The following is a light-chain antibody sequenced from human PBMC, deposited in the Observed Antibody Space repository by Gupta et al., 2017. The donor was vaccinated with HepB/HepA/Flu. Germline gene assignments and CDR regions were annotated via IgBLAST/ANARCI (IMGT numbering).Light chain of an antibody. V-gene: IGKV4-1*01. CDR3: QHYYSSPRT. CDR2: WAS. CDR1: QSVLYSSNNKNY. Sequence: DIVMTQSPDSLAGSLGERATINCKTSQSVLYSSNNKNYLAWYQQKPGQPPKLLIYWASTREPGVPDRFSGSGSGTDFTLTISALQAEDVAVYYCQHYYSSPRTFGQETKLEIK. J-gene: IGKJ2*02.